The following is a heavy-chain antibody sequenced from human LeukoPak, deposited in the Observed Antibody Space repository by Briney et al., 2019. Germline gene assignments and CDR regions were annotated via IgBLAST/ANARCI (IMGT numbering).Heavy chain of an antibody. CDR1: GGSISSYY. D-gene: IGHD1-26*01. V-gene: IGHV4-4*07. Sequence: SETLSLTCTVSGGSISSYYWSWIRQPAGKGLEWIGRIYTSGSTNYNPSLKSRVTISVDTSKNQFSLKLSSVTAADTAVYYCARDRSGSYLSFPEYYYGMDVWGQGTTVTVSS. CDR3: ARDRSGSYLSFPEYYYGMDV. J-gene: IGHJ6*02. CDR2: IYTSGST.